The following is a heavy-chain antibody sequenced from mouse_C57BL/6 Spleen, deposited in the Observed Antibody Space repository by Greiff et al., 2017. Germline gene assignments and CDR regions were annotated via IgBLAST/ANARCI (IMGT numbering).Heavy chain of an antibody. Sequence: EVQLVESGGDLVKPGGSLQLSCAASGFTFSSYGMSWVRQTPDKRLEWVATISSGGSYTYYPDSVKGRFTISRDNAKNTLYLQMSSLKSEDTAMYYCARGADYFDYWGQGTTLPVSS. J-gene: IGHJ2*01. CDR3: ARGADYFDY. CDR1: GFTFSSYG. V-gene: IGHV5-6*01. CDR2: ISSGGSYT.